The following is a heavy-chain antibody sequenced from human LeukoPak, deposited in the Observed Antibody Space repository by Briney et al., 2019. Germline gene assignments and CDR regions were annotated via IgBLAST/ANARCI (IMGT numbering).Heavy chain of an antibody. J-gene: IGHJ4*02. CDR1: GFTFNDYA. D-gene: IGHD2-2*02. CDR2: ITGSGSNT. V-gene: IGHV3-23*01. CDR3: ARSLGCSSSSCYMDY. Sequence: GGSLRLSCAASGFTFNDYAMTWVRQAPGKGLEWVSAITGSGSNTYYAASAKGRFTISRDNSKNSLDLQMNSLRAEDTAVYYCARSLGCSSSSCYMDYWGQGTLVTVSS.